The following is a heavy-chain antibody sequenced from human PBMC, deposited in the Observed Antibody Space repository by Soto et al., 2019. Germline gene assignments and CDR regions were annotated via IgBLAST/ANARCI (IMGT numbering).Heavy chain of an antibody. CDR3: VRDGTKTLRDWFDP. Sequence: SETLSLTRPVSGASISGFYWSWIRKSAGKGLEWIGRIYATGTTDYNPSLKSRVMMSVDTSKKQFSLKLRSVTAADTAVYYCVRDGTKTLRDWFDPWGQG. V-gene: IGHV4-4*07. CDR1: GASISGFY. D-gene: IGHD1-1*01. CDR2: IYATGTT. J-gene: IGHJ5*02.